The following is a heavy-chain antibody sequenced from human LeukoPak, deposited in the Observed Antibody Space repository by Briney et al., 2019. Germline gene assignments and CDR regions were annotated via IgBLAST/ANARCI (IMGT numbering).Heavy chain of an antibody. CDR3: AKDDHSSRRAFDI. CDR1: GFTFDDYA. D-gene: IGHD6-13*01. CDR2: ISWNSGSI. J-gene: IGHJ3*02. V-gene: IGHV3-9*01. Sequence: SLRLSCSASGFTFDDYAMHWVRQTPGKGLEWVSGISWNSGSIGYADSVKGRFTISRDNAKNSLYLQMNSLRAEDTALYYCAKDDHSSRRAFDIWGQGTMVTVSS.